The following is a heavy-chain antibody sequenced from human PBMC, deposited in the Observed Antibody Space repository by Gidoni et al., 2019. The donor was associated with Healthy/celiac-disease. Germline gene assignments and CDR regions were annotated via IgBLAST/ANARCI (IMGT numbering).Heavy chain of an antibody. Sequence: QVQPVASGGGVVQPGRSLRLSCAAAGFTFSRYGRHWARQAPGKGLEWVAVISYDGSNKYYADSVKGRFTISRDNSKNTLYLQMNSLRAEYTAVYYCAKGEDYYDSSGYYPIFDYWGQGTLVTVSS. D-gene: IGHD3-22*01. J-gene: IGHJ4*02. CDR2: ISYDGSNK. V-gene: IGHV3-30*18. CDR1: GFTFSRYG. CDR3: AKGEDYYDSSGYYPIFDY.